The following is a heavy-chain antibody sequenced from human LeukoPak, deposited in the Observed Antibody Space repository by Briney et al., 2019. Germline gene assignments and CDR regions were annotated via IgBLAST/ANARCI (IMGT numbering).Heavy chain of an antibody. CDR3: ASYSSSWSGQAFDI. D-gene: IGHD6-13*01. J-gene: IGHJ3*02. V-gene: IGHV4-59*01. CDR2: IYYSGST. CDR1: GGSISSYY. Sequence: SETLSLTCTVSGGSISSYYWSWIRQPPGKGLEWIGYIYYSGSTNYNPSLKSRVTISVDTSKNQFSLKLSSVTAADTAVYHCASYSSSWSGQAFDIWGQGTMVTASS.